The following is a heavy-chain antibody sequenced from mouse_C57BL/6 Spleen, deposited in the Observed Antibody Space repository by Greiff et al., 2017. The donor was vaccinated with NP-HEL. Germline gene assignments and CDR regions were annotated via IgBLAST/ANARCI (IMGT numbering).Heavy chain of an antibody. CDR1: GYTFTSYG. J-gene: IGHJ4*01. CDR2: IYPRSGNT. CDR3: ARAAPYVYEWYYAMDY. Sequence: QVQLQQSGAELARPGASVKLSCKASGYTFTSYGISWVKQRTGQGLEWIGEIYPRSGNTYYNEKFKGKATLTADKSSSTAYMELRSLTSEDSAVYFCARAAPYVYEWYYAMDYWGQGTSVTVSS. V-gene: IGHV1-81*01. D-gene: IGHD2-2*01.